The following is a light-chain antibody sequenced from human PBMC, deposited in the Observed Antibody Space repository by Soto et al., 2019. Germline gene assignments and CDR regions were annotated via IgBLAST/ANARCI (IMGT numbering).Light chain of an antibody. CDR1: QSVTNNY. J-gene: IGKJ1*01. CDR2: GAS. V-gene: IGKV3-20*01. CDR3: QQYSSSPWA. Sequence: EIVLTQSPGTLSLSPGERATLSCRASQSVTNNYLAWYQQKPGQAPRLLIYGASSRATGIPVRFSGSGSGTDFTLTINRLEPEDFAFYYCQQYSSSPWAFGQGTKVEI.